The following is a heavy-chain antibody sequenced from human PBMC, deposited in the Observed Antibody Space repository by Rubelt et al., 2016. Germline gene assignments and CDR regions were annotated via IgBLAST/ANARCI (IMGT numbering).Heavy chain of an antibody. CDR3: AREEQWLVLDY. CDR2: ISSSSSYI. J-gene: IGHJ4*02. D-gene: IGHD6-19*01. Sequence: PGLGLEWVSSISSSSSYIYYADSVKGRFTISRDNAKNSLYLQMNSLRAEDTAVYYCAREEQWLVLDYWGQGTLVTVSS. V-gene: IGHV3-21*01.